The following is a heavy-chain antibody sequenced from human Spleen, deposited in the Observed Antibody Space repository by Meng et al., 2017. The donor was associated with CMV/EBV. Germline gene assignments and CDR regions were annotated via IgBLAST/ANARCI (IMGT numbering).Heavy chain of an antibody. Sequence: ASVYTFTSAYVPWVRQAPGQGLEWMGMINPSGGGTNYAQKFQGRVTMTRDTSTRTVYMDLSSLRSEDTAVYYCARDRREGSTAWFDPWGQGTLVTVSS. J-gene: IGHJ5*02. CDR3: ARDRREGSTAWFDP. D-gene: IGHD4-11*01. CDR2: INPSGGGT. CDR1: VYTFTSAY. V-gene: IGHV1-46*01.